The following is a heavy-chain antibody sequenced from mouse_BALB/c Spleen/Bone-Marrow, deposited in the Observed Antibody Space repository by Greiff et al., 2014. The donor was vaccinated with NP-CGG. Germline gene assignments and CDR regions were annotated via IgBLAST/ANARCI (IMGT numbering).Heavy chain of an antibody. D-gene: IGHD2-2*01. CDR1: GYTFTDYY. Sequence: VKLQESGAELARPGASVKLSCKASGYTFTDYYINWVKQRTGQGLEWIGEIYPGSGNTYYNEKFKGKATLTADKSSSTAYMQLSSLTSEDSAVYFCARSGVGYPRDAMDYWGQGTSVTVSS. V-gene: IGHV1-77*01. J-gene: IGHJ4*01. CDR3: ARSGVGYPRDAMDY. CDR2: IYPGSGNT.